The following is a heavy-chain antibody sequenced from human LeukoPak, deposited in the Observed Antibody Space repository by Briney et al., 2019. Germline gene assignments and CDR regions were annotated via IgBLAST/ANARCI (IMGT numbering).Heavy chain of an antibody. CDR2: INHSGST. V-gene: IGHV4-34*01. CDR3: ARAENRAFMATGIAAAGTGNAFDI. Sequence: SETLSLTCAVYGGSFSGYYWSWIRQPPGKGLEWIGEINHSGSTNYNPSLKSRVTISVDTSKNQFSLKLTSVTAADTAVYYCARAENRAFMATGIAAAGTGNAFDIWGQGTMVTVSS. CDR1: GGSFSGYY. J-gene: IGHJ3*02. D-gene: IGHD6-13*01.